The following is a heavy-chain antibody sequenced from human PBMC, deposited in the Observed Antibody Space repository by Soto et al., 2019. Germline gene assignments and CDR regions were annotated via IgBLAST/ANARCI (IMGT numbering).Heavy chain of an antibody. CDR3: STCSGGRCYGALVGTLDCYGMDV. CDR2: MSEDGSVE. J-gene: IGHJ6*02. CDR1: GFTFSDYA. D-gene: IGHD2-15*01. Sequence: QVQLVEFGGGVVKPGRSLRLSCAAYGFTFSDYALHWVRQAPGKGLEWVAGMSEDGSVECNGDSVKGRFTISRDNSKKMLYVQMYGLRLADTSIYSCSTCSGGRCYGALVGTLDCYGMDVWGQVTTVTVSS. V-gene: IGHV3-30*04.